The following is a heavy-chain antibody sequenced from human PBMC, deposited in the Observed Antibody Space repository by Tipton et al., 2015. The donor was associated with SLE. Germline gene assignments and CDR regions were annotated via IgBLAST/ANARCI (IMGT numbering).Heavy chain of an antibody. D-gene: IGHD3-10*01. CDR2: AYHSGST. CDR3: ARDPGDSYWDYYYGMDV. CDR1: GYFISSGYY. Sequence: TLSLTCAVSGYFISSGYYWGWIRQPPGKGLEWIGIAYHSGSTYYNPSLKSQVTISVDTSKNQFSLRLSSVTAADTAVYYCARDPGDSYWDYYYGMDVWGQGTMVTVSS. V-gene: IGHV4-38-2*02. J-gene: IGHJ6*02.